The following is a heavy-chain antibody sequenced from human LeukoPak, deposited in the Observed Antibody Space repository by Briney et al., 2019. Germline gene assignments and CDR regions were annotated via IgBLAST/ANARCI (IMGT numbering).Heavy chain of an antibody. CDR3: ARGSGSYYSLDY. CDR2: INPKSGGT. J-gene: IGHJ4*02. Sequence: GASVKVSCKASGYSFTGHYMHWVRQAPGQGLEWMGWINPKSGGTNYAQKFQGRVTMTRDTSISTAYMELSRLRSDDTAVYYCARGSGSYYSLDYWGQGTLVTVSS. CDR1: GYSFTGHY. D-gene: IGHD1-26*01. V-gene: IGHV1-2*02.